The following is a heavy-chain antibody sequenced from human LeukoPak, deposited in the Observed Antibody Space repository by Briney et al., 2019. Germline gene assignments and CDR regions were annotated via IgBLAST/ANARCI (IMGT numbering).Heavy chain of an antibody. CDR1: GGSISSGGYY. V-gene: IGHV4-31*03. Sequence: SETLSLTCTVSGGSISSGGYYWSWIRQHPGKGLGWIGYIYYSGSTYYNPSLKSRVTISVDTSKNQFSLKLSSVTAADTAVYYCARGMRGYSGYEPQSELDYWGQGTLVTVSS. J-gene: IGHJ4*02. CDR2: IYYSGST. CDR3: ARGMRGYSGYEPQSELDY. D-gene: IGHD5-12*01.